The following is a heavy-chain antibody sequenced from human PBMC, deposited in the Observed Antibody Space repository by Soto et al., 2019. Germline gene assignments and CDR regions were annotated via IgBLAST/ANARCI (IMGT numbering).Heavy chain of an antibody. D-gene: IGHD3-22*01. Sequence: HPGGSLRLSCATSGFTFSTYAMSWVRQAPGKGLEWVSGFSSGGTTTYYADSVKGRFTVSRDNSKNTVYLQMKTLRAEDTAVYYCAKVVVVITKDAFDIWGQGTMVTVSS. V-gene: IGHV3-23*01. CDR3: AKVVVVITKDAFDI. CDR2: FSSGGTTT. CDR1: GFTFSTYA. J-gene: IGHJ3*02.